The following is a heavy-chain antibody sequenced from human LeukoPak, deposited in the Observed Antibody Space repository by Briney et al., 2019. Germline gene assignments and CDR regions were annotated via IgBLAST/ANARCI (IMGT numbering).Heavy chain of an antibody. D-gene: IGHD5-24*01. CDR3: AREERMSTIGGAFDV. V-gene: IGHV3-21*01. CDR2: ISTISNYI. Sequence: GSLRLSCAASGFTFSSYSMNWVRQAPGRGLEWVSSISTISNYIYYADSLKGRFTISRDNAKNSLYLQLNSLRAEDTAVYCCAREERMSTIGGAFDVWGQGTVDTVSS. J-gene: IGHJ3*01. CDR1: GFTFSSYS.